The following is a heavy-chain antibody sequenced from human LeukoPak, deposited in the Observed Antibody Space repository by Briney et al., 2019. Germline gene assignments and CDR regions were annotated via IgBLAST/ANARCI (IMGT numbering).Heavy chain of an antibody. CDR2: LYYSGSTSSGST. Sequence: SETLSLTCTVSGGSISSSNYYWGWIRQPPGKGLEWIGSLYYSGSTSSGSTYYNPSLKSRVTISVDTSKNQFSLKLSSVTAADTAVYYCARDPGSGWPDNDYWGQGTLVTVSS. D-gene: IGHD6-19*01. CDR3: ARDPGSGWPDNDY. V-gene: IGHV4-39*07. J-gene: IGHJ4*02. CDR1: GGSISSSNYY.